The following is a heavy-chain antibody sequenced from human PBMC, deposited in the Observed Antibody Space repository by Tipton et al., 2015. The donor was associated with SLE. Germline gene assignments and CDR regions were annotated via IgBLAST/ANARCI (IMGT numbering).Heavy chain of an antibody. CDR3: AKDRYCSSTSCYGEFDY. J-gene: IGHJ4*02. CDR1: GFTFHDYA. V-gene: IGHV3-9*01. D-gene: IGHD2-2*01. CDR2: ISWNGGII. Sequence: RSLRLSCAASGFTFHDYAMHWVRQAPGKGLEWVSGISWNGGIIGYAYSVKGRFTISRDNAKNSLYLQMNSLRADDTALYYCAKDRYCSSTSCYGEFDYWGQGTLVTASS.